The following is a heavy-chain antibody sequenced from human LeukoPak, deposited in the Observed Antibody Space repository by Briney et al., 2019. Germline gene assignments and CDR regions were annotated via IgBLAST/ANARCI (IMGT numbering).Heavy chain of an antibody. D-gene: IGHD3-10*01. V-gene: IGHV3-15*01. CDR2: IKSDRDGGTA. Sequence: PGGSLRLSCAASGVTVSDAYMSWVRQAPGKGLEWIGRIKSDRDGGTADYATSLNGRFIISRKDSENTLYLEMNSLKIEDTAVYYCTLDPPFVGMHVWSHGTTVTVSS. J-gene: IGHJ6*02. CDR1: GVTVSDAY. CDR3: TLDPPFVGMHV.